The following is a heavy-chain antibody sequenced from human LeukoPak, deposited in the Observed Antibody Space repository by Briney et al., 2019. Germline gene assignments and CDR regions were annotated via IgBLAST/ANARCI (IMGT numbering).Heavy chain of an antibody. CDR1: GFTFSDHG. J-gene: IGHJ2*01. CDR2: VWPDGKKK. V-gene: IGHV3-33*01. Sequence: GTPQSLPCVPCGFTFSDHGLHWVRQAPGKALEWVAIVWPDGKKKLYADSVKGRFTISKDNPRNTVYLQINSVTVNDTAVYYCAVVVVPAAVWHFDFWGSGTLVTVSS. D-gene: IGHD2-2*01. CDR3: AVVVVPAAVWHFDF.